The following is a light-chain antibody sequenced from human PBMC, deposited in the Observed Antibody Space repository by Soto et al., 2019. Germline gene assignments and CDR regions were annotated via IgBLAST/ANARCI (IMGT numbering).Light chain of an antibody. V-gene: IGKV3-11*01. CDR1: QSVSNF. CDR2: DAS. CDR3: QQRSDWPPLT. Sequence: EIVLTQSPATLSLSPGDRAFLSCRASQSVSNFLAWYQQTPGQAPRLLIYDASNRAAGIPGRFSGSGSGTDFTLTISSLEPEDFAVYYCQQRSDWPPLTFGGGTRVE. J-gene: IGKJ4*01.